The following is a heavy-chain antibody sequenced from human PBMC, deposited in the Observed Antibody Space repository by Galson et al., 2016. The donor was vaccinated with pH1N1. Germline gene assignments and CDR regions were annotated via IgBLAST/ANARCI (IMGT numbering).Heavy chain of an antibody. D-gene: IGHD6-13*01. Sequence: SLRLSCAGSGLTFSSYAMNWVRQAPGKGLEWISYIKSSGTNIYYADSVKGRFTFSRDNAKNSLYLQMNSLRAEDKAIDYCARSAGTVSFYMEVRGIGTTVTVSS. CDR1: GLTFSSYA. J-gene: IGHJ6*03. CDR2: IKSSGTNI. V-gene: IGHV3-48*03. CDR3: ARSAGTVSFYMEV.